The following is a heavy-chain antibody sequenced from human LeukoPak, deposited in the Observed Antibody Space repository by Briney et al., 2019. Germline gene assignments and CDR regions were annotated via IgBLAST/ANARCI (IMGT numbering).Heavy chain of an antibody. D-gene: IGHD3-10*01. CDR3: AKDKWEGSMVRGVSANGMDV. Sequence: GGSLRLSCAASGFTFSSYGMHWVRQAPGKGPEWVAVISYDGSNKYYADSVEGRFTISRDNSKNTLYLQMNSLRAEDTAVYYCAKDKWEGSMVRGVSANGMDVWGQGTTVTVSS. CDR1: GFTFSSYG. CDR2: ISYDGSNK. J-gene: IGHJ6*02. V-gene: IGHV3-30*18.